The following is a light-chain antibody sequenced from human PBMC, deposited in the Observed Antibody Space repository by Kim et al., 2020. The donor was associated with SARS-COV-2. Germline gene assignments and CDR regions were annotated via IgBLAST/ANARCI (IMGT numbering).Light chain of an antibody. CDR1: QDIHTW. J-gene: IGKJ3*01. V-gene: IGKV1-12*01. CDR3: QQANSFPFA. Sequence: DIQMTQSPSSVSASVGDRVTITCRASQDIHTWLAWYQQKPGKAPKLLISAASSLQSGVPSRFSGSGSGTDFTLSISSLQPEDFATYYCQQANSFPFAFGPGTKVDIK. CDR2: AAS.